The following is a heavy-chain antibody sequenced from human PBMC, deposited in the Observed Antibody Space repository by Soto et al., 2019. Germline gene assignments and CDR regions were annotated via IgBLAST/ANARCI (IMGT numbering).Heavy chain of an antibody. J-gene: IGHJ1*01. CDR1: GYSFTSYW. V-gene: IGHV5-51*01. CDR3: ARLYRDSSGWNTFWYFQH. CDR2: IYPGDSDT. D-gene: IGHD6-19*01. Sequence: GESLKISCKGSGYSFTSYWIGWVRQMPGKGLEWMGIIYPGDSDTRYSPSFQGQVTISADKSVSTAYLQWSSLKASDTAMYYCARLYRDSSGWNTFWYFQHWGQGTLVTVSS.